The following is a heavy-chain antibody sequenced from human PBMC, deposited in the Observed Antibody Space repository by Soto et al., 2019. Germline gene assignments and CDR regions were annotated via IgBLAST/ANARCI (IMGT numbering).Heavy chain of an antibody. CDR2: IIPIFGTA. CDR3: ARDRYTPITMVRGPPSYYYGMDV. Sequence: SVKVSCKASGGTFSSYAISWVRQAPGQGLEWMGGIIPIFGTANYAQKFQGRVTITADESTSTAYMELSSLRSEDTAVYYCARDRYTPITMVRGPPSYYYGMDVWGQGTTVTVSS. D-gene: IGHD3-10*01. V-gene: IGHV1-69*13. CDR1: GGTFSSYA. J-gene: IGHJ6*02.